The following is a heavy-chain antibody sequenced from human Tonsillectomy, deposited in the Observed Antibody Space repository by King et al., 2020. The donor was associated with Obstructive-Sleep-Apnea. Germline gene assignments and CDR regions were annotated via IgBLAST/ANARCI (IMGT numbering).Heavy chain of an antibody. CDR3: SRQTDSCHDY. Sequence: QLVQSGGGLVQPGGSLKLSCAASGFSFGDSHMHWVRQASGKGLEWVGHVRSKADNVATAYAASWKGRLTISRDDSNSMAYLEMNSLKTEDTAVYYCSRQTDSCHDYWGQGTLVTVSS. CDR2: VRSKADNVAT. CDR1: GFSFGDSH. J-gene: IGHJ4*02. V-gene: IGHV3-73*01. D-gene: IGHD2-2*01.